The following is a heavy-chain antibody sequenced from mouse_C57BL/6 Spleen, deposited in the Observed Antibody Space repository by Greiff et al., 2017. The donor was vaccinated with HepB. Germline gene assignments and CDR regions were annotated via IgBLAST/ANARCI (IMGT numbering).Heavy chain of an antibody. CDR3: ARRGSSGYVSY. D-gene: IGHD3-2*02. V-gene: IGHV1-64*01. J-gene: IGHJ2*01. CDR1: GYTFTSYW. Sequence: QVQLQQPGAELVKPGASVKLSCKASGYTFTSYWMHWVKQRPGQGLVWIGMIHPNSGSTNYNEKFKSKATLTVDKSSSTAYMQLSSLTSEDSAVYYCARRGSSGYVSYWGQGTTLTVSS. CDR2: IHPNSGST.